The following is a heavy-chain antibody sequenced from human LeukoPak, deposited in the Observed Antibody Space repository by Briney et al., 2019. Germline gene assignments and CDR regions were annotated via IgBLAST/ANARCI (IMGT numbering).Heavy chain of an antibody. CDR2: VYYTGST. Sequence: SETLFLTCTVSGGSISTHYWSWIRQPPGKGLEWLGYVYYTGSTNYNPSLKSRVTISVDMSKNQFSLKLSSVTAADTAVYYCARDRDSSWMYWFDSWGQGILVTVSS. D-gene: IGHD6-13*01. V-gene: IGHV4-59*11. CDR1: GGSISTHY. J-gene: IGHJ5*01. CDR3: ARDRDSSWMYWFDS.